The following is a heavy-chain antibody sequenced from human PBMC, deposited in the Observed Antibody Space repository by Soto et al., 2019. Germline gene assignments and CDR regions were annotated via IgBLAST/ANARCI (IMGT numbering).Heavy chain of an antibody. CDR3: AREPARGYVDY. V-gene: IGHV1-46*01. CDR1: GYTFSSYY. Sequence: ASVKVSCKASGYTFSSYYIHWVRQAPGQGLEWVGIIRPSGGSTTYAQKFQGRVTMTRDTSTSTVYMELSSLRSEDTAVYYCAREPARGYVDYWGQGALVTVS. CDR2: IRPSGGST. J-gene: IGHJ4*02.